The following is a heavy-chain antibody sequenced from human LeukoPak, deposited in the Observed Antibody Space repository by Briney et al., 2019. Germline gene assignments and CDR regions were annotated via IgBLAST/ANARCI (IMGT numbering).Heavy chain of an antibody. V-gene: IGHV3-23*01. D-gene: IGHD1-26*01. CDR3: AKDRGY. CDR1: GLTFSTYG. CDR2: ISGGGGTT. J-gene: IGHJ4*02. Sequence: GGSLRLSCETSGLTFSTYGMTWVRQAPGKGLEWVSAISGGGGTTYYADSVKGRFTISRDKSKNTLYLQMSSLRVEDTAVYYCAKDRGYWGQGTLVTVSS.